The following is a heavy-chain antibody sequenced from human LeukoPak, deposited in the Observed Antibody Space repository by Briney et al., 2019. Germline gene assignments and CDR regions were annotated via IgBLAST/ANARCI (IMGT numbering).Heavy chain of an antibody. V-gene: IGHV1-2*02. CDR2: INPNTGGT. CDR1: GYTFTGYY. D-gene: IGHD3-22*01. Sequence: ASMKVSCKASGYTFTGYYMHWVRQAPGQGLEWVGCINPNTGGTNYAQKFQGRVTMTRDTSITTAYMELSRLTSDDTAVYYCARVEGYYDTSGYFYWGQGTLVTVSS. CDR3: ARVEGYYDTSGYFY. J-gene: IGHJ4*02.